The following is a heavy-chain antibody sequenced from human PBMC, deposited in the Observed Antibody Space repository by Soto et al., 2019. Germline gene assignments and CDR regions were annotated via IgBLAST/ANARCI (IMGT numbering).Heavy chain of an antibody. V-gene: IGHV3-7*01. CDR3: ARTVAGMFDY. D-gene: IGHD6-19*01. CDR1: GFTFSNYW. J-gene: IGHJ4*02. CDR2: VRQDGSEK. Sequence: GGSLRLSCAASGFTFSNYWMSWVRQAPGKGLEWVANVRQDGSEKYYVDSVRGRFTISRDNAKNSLYLEMNSLRAEDTSVYYCARTVAGMFDYWGQGTLVTVSS.